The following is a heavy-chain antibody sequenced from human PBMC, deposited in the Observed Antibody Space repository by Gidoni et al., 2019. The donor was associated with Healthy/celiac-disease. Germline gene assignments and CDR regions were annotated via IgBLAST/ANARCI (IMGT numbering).Heavy chain of an antibody. CDR1: GFTFTSSA. D-gene: IGHD1-26*01. J-gene: IGHJ4*02. CDR3: AASKVGAPPWDY. Sequence: MQLVQSGHEVKKPGTSVKVSCKASGFTFTSSAMQWVLQARGHRLEWIGCIVVGSGHTNYAQKFQERVTITRDMSTSTSYMGLSTLSSEDTAVYYCAASKVGAPPWDYWGQGTLVTVSS. CDR2: IVVGSGHT. V-gene: IGHV1-58*02.